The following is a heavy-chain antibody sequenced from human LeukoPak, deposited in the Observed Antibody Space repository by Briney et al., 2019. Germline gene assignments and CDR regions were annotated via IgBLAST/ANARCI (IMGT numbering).Heavy chain of an antibody. V-gene: IGHV3-11*04. J-gene: IGHJ4*02. CDR2: IGRSGSPI. CDR3: ARDGQLSGGDFDY. D-gene: IGHD2-21*01. CDR1: GFTFSDYY. Sequence: PGGSLRLSCAASGFTFSDYYMSWIRQAPGKGLEWVSYIGRSGSPISYADSVRGRFTISRDDAKNSPYLQMNSLRAEDTALYYCARDGQLSGGDFDYWGQGTPVTVSS.